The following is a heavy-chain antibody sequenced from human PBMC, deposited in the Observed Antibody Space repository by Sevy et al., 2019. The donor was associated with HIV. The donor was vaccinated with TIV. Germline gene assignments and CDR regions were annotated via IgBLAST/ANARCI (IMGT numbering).Heavy chain of an antibody. CDR1: GGSISSGGYY. D-gene: IGHD5-18*01. Sequence: SETLSLTCTVSGGSISSGGYYWSWIRQHPGKGLEWIGYIYYSGSTYYNPSLKSRVTIPVDTSKNQFSLKLSSVTAADTAVYYCARVGSVMGYSYGYYAFDIWGQGTMVTVSS. J-gene: IGHJ3*02. CDR3: ARVGSVMGYSYGYYAFDI. V-gene: IGHV4-31*03. CDR2: IYYSGST.